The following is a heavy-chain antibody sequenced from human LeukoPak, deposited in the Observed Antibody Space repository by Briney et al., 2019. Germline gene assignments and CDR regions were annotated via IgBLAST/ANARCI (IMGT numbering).Heavy chain of an antibody. CDR1: GFTFSSYG. Sequence: PGGSLRLSCAASGFTFSSYGMSWVRQAPGKGLEWVSAISGSGGSTYYADSVKGRFTISRDNAKNSLYLQMNSLRAEDTALYYCARSLHHYYDSSGYPYYFDYWGQGTLVTVSS. CDR2: ISGSGGST. J-gene: IGHJ4*02. CDR3: ARSLHHYYDSSGYPYYFDY. D-gene: IGHD3-22*01. V-gene: IGHV3-23*01.